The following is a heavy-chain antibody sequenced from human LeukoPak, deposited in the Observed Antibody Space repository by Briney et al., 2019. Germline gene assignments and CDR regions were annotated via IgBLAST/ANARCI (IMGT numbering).Heavy chain of an antibody. CDR2: IYPDDSDT. CDR3: ARPPYTSSSDAFDI. CDR1: GYSFTSYW. Sequence: GESLKISCKGSGYSFTSYWIGWVRQMPGKGLEWMGIIYPDDSDTKYSSSFQGQVTISADKSISTAYLQWSSLKASDTAMYYCARPPYTSSSDAFDIWGQGTMVTVSS. J-gene: IGHJ3*02. V-gene: IGHV5-51*01. D-gene: IGHD6-13*01.